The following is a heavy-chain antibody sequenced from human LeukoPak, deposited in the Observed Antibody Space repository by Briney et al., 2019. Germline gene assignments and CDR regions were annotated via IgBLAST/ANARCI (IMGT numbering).Heavy chain of an antibody. CDR1: GFTFSSYG. CDR2: IWYDGSNK. CDR3: ARAEGYNDAESLQQ. Sequence: PGGSLRLSCAASGFTFSSYGMHWVRQAPGKGLEGLAVIWYDGSNKYYGDSVNGRFTISRDNSTETLYLHMNSLRVDATAAYYCARAEGYNDAESLQQWGQGTLVTVS. J-gene: IGHJ1*01. V-gene: IGHV3-33*01. D-gene: IGHD5-24*01.